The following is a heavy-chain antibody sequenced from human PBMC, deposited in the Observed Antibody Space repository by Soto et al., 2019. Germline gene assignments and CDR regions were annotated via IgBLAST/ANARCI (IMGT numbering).Heavy chain of an antibody. J-gene: IGHJ4*02. CDR1: GGSFSSYC. V-gene: IGHV4-34*01. CDR3: ARGPKKLIY. D-gene: IGHD2-15*01. CDR2: INHSRST. Sequence: SETLSLTCAVSGGSFSSYCWTWIRQPPGKGLEWIGEINHSRSTNYNPSLKSRVTISIDTSKNQFSLNVSSVTAADTAVYYCARGPKKLIYWGQGTLVTVSS.